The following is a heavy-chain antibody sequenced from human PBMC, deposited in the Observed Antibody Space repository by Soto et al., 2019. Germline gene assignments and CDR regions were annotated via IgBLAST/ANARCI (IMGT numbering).Heavy chain of an antibody. Sequence: KQSQTLSLTCAISGDSVSSNSAAWNWIRQSPSRGLEWLGRTYYRSKWYNDYAVSVKSRITINPDTSKNQFSLQLNSVTPEDTAVYYCARAYGYSSGWYPQHYYGMDVWGQGTTVTVSS. J-gene: IGHJ6*02. D-gene: IGHD6-19*01. CDR3: ARAYGYSSGWYPQHYYGMDV. V-gene: IGHV6-1*01. CDR1: GDSVSSNSAA. CDR2: TYYRSKWYN.